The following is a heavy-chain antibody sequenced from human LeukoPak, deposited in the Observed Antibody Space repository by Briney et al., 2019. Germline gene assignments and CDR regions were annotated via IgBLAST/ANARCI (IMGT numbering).Heavy chain of an antibody. Sequence: SETLSLTCTVSGGSISSYYWSWIRQPPGKGLEWIGYIYYSGSTNYNPSLKSQVTISVDTSKNQFSLKLSSVTAADTAVYCCARAKGGGSLSGWYYNWFDPWGQGTLVTVSS. V-gene: IGHV4-59*01. CDR1: GGSISSYY. J-gene: IGHJ5*02. CDR2: IYYSGST. CDR3: ARAKGGGSLSGWYYNWFDP. D-gene: IGHD6-19*01.